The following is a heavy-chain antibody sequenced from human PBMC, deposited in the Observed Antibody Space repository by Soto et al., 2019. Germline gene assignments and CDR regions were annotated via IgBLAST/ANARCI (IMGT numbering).Heavy chain of an antibody. CDR2: IIPVSGVA. D-gene: IGHD2-21*01. J-gene: IGHJ3*01. Sequence: QVQLVQSGAEVRKPGSSGKVSCKASGVTFSRYTISWVRQAPGQGLEWMGRIIPVSGVATYAPEFQRRLTIIADEPTSTVYMDSSSLRSEDTPIFDARWLINGDADVSDCWGQGTFMTVSS. V-gene: IGHV1-69*15. CDR3: RWLINGDADVSDC. CDR1: GVTFSRYT.